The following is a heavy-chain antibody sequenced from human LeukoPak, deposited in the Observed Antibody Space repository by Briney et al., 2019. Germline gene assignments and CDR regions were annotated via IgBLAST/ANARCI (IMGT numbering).Heavy chain of an antibody. CDR1: GYTFTSYD. D-gene: IGHD6-13*01. V-gene: IGHV1-18*01. Sequence: ASVKVSCKASGYTFTSYDISWVRQAPGQGLEWMGWVSAYNGNTNYVHHLQGRVTMTTDTSTTTAYMELRSLRSDDTAIYYCARDAAAGVYFEYWGQGTLVTVSS. J-gene: IGHJ4*02. CDR2: VSAYNGNT. CDR3: ARDAAAGVYFEY.